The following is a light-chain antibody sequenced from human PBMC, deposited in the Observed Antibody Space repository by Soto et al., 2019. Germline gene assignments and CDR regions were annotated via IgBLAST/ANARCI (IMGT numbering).Light chain of an antibody. CDR2: IAS. Sequence: DIQMTQSPSSLSASVGDRVTIVCRASQSINNYLTWYQQKPGKAPMLLISIASSLQSGVTSRFSGSGSGTDFTLTISSLQPEEFASYYCQQRYSTPNTCGQGTKLEIK. CDR1: QSINNY. CDR3: QQRYSTPNT. V-gene: IGKV1-39*01. J-gene: IGKJ2*01.